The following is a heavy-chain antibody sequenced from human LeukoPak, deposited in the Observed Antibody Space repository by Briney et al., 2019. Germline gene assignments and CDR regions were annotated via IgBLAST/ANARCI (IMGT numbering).Heavy chain of an antibody. Sequence: GGSLRLSCAASGFTFSDYYMSWIRQAPGKGLEWVSYISSSGSTIYYADSVKGRFTISRDNAKNSLYLQMNSLRAEDTAVYYCASRGYGDYVLGGDDAFDIWGQGTMVTVSS. CDR3: ASRGYGDYVLGGDDAFDI. D-gene: IGHD4-17*01. V-gene: IGHV3-11*01. CDR2: ISSSGSTI. CDR1: GFTFSDYY. J-gene: IGHJ3*02.